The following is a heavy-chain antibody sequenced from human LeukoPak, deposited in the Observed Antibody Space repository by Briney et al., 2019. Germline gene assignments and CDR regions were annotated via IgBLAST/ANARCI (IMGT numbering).Heavy chain of an antibody. J-gene: IGHJ5*02. CDR2: INAGNGNT. Sequence: GASVKVSCKASGYTFTSYAMHWVRQAPGQRLEWMGWINAGNGNTKYSQKFQGRVIITRDTSASTAYMELRSLRSDDTAVYYCGRQYASSSAWFDPWGQGTLVTVSS. V-gene: IGHV1-3*01. D-gene: IGHD6-6*01. CDR3: GRQYASSSAWFDP. CDR1: GYTFTSYA.